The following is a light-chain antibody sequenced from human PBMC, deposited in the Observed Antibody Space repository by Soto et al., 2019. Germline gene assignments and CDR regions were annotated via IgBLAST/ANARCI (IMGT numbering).Light chain of an antibody. V-gene: IGKV1-39*01. Sequence: DIQMTQSPSSLSASVGDTVTITCRASQSISSYLSWYQQKPGKAPKLLIFAASSLQSGVPSRFSGSGSGTDFTLTVSNLQPEDFATYYCQQSYTSRITFGLGTRLEIK. J-gene: IGKJ5*01. CDR2: AAS. CDR3: QQSYTSRIT. CDR1: QSISSY.